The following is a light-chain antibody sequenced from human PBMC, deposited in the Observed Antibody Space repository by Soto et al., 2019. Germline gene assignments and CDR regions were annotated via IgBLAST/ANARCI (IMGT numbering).Light chain of an antibody. V-gene: IGKV3-11*01. CDR3: QQRSNWPPGYT. J-gene: IGKJ2*01. CDR2: DAS. CDR1: QSVSRY. Sequence: EIVLTQSPATLSLSPGEGATLSCRASQSVSRYLAWYQQKPGQAPRLLIYDASSRAIGTPARFIGSGSGTDFILTISSLEPEDSAVYYCQQRSNWPPGYTFGQGTKLEIK.